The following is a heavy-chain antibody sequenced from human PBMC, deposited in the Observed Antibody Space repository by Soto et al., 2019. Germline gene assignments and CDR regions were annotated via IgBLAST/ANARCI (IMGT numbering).Heavy chain of an antibody. V-gene: IGHV3-33*01. Sequence: GGSLRLSCAASGFTFSSYGMHWVRQAPGKGLEWVAVIWYDGSNKYYADSVKGRFTISRDNSKNTLYLQMNSLRAEDTAVYYCARAFQNGPPDAFDIWGQGTMVTVSS. D-gene: IGHD1-1*01. J-gene: IGHJ3*02. CDR2: IWYDGSNK. CDR1: GFTFSSYG. CDR3: ARAFQNGPPDAFDI.